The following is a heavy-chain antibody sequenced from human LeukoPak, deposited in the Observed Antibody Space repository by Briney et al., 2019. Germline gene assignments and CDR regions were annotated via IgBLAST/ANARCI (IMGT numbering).Heavy chain of an antibody. D-gene: IGHD6-13*01. V-gene: IGHV3-53*01. J-gene: IGHJ5*02. CDR3: ARVQEAGTPYNWFDP. CDR1: GFTVSSNY. CDR2: IYSGGST. Sequence: GGSLRLSCAASGFTVSSNYMSWVRQAPGKGLEWVSVIYSGGSTYYADSVKGRFTISRDNSKNTLYLQMNSLRAEDTAVYYCARVQEAGTPYNWFDPWGQGTLVTVSS.